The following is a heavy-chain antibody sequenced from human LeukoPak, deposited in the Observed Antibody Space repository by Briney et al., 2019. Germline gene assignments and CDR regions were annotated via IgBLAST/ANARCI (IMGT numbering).Heavy chain of an antibody. Sequence: GGSLRLSCAASGFTFSSYAMGWVRQAPGKGLEWVSAISGSGGSTYYADSVKGRFTISRDNSKNTLYLQMNSLRAEDTAVYYCAKDQSELGTYYFDYWGQGTLVTVSS. CDR1: GFTFSSYA. J-gene: IGHJ4*02. CDR3: AKDQSELGTYYFDY. V-gene: IGHV3-23*01. D-gene: IGHD1-7*01. CDR2: ISGSGGST.